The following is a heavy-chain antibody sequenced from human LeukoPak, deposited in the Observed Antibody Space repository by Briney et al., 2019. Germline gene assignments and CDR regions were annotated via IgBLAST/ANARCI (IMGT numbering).Heavy chain of an antibody. CDR3: ARSYYDSSGGIDY. J-gene: IGHJ4*02. CDR1: GGSISSGGYY. V-gene: IGHV4-31*03. CDR2: IYYSGST. Sequence: PSQTLSLTCTVSGGSISSGGYYWSWIRQHPGKGLEWIGYIYYSGSTYYNPSLKSRVTISVDTSKNQFSLKLSSVTAADTAVYYCARSYYDSSGGIDYWGQGTLVTVSS. D-gene: IGHD3-22*01.